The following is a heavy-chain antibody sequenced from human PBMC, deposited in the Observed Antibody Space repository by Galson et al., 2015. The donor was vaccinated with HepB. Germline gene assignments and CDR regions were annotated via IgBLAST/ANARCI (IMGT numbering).Heavy chain of an antibody. D-gene: IGHD6-13*01. V-gene: IGHV3-73*01. CDR2: IRSKATNYAA. J-gene: IGHJ4*02. Sequence: SLRLSCAASGFTFSGSAIHWVRQASGKGPEWIGHIRSKATNYAALYVPSLKGRFTIFRDDSKNMAYLHMRSLKTDDTAVYYCVRSGDFSGCSSRWGQGTLVTVSS. CDR3: VRSGDFSGCSSR. CDR1: GFTFSGSA.